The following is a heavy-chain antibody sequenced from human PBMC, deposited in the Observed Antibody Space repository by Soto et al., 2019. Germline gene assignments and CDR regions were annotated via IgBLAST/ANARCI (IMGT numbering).Heavy chain of an antibody. J-gene: IGHJ4*02. CDR3: ARSVAVPGAHIDY. Sequence: NPSETRSRTCSVSGGSISGSYWSGIRQSPGKGLEWLGYVYYTGSTNYSPSLRSRVSISVDTSKNEFSLRLSSVTAADTAVYFCARSVAVPGAHIDYWGQGTQVTVSS. V-gene: IGHV4-59*01. CDR1: GGSISGSY. D-gene: IGHD6-19*01. CDR2: VYYTGST.